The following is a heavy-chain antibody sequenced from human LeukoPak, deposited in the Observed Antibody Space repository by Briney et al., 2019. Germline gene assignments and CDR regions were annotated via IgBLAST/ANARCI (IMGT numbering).Heavy chain of an antibody. CDR2: ISGSDGST. D-gene: IGHD3-3*01. Sequence: GGSLRLSCAASGFTFSNYAMTWVRQAPGKGLEWVSAISGSDGSTYYSDSVTGRFTISRDNSKNTLYLQMTSLRTDDTAVYYCAKGGYDFRSAYQIDLWGQGTLVTVSS. CDR3: AKGGYDFRSAYQIDL. J-gene: IGHJ5*02. V-gene: IGHV3-23*01. CDR1: GFTFSNYA.